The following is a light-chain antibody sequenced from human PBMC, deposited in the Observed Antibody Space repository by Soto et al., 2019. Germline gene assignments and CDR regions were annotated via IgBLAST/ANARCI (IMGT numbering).Light chain of an antibody. V-gene: IGKV3-15*01. CDR3: PQYNNWPLT. Sequence: EIVMTQSPATLSVSPGERATLSCRASQSISSNLAWYQQKPGQAPRLLIYGASTRATGIPARFTGSGSGTEFTLTISSLQSEDFAVYYCPQYNNWPLTVGGGTKVE. CDR2: GAS. CDR1: QSISSN. J-gene: IGKJ4*01.